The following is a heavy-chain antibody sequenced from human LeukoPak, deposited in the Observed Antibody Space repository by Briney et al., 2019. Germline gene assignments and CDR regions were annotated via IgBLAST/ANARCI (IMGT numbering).Heavy chain of an antibody. CDR3: AKDYVLMVYATVPLWFDP. D-gene: IGHD2-8*01. J-gene: IGHJ5*02. CDR1: GFTFSSYG. Sequence: GSLRLSCAASGFTFSSYGMHWVRQAPGKGLEWVAVIWYDGSNKYYADSVKGRFTISRDNSKNTLYLQMNSLRAEDTAVYYCAKDYVLMVYATVPLWFDPWGQGTLVTVSS. CDR2: IWYDGSNK. V-gene: IGHV3-30*02.